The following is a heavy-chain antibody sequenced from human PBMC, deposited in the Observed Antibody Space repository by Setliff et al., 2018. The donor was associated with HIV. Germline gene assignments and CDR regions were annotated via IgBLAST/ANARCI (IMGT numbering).Heavy chain of an antibody. Sequence: PSETLSLTCTVSGGSISSYYWSWVRQPPGKGLEWIGYIYYSGSTNYNPSPKTRVTISVDTSKNQFPLKLNSVTALDTAVYYCVREGPWKLGSIWFDPWGQGTLVTVPQ. CDR2: IYYSGST. V-gene: IGHV4-59*08. CDR1: GGSISSYY. J-gene: IGHJ5*02. CDR3: VREGPWKLGSIWFDP. D-gene: IGHD7-27*01.